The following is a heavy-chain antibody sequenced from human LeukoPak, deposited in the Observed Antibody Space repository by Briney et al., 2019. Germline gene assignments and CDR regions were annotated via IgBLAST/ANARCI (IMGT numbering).Heavy chain of an antibody. CDR3: ARGLGVQVGAKGVGAFDI. V-gene: IGHV3-53*01. D-gene: IGHD1-26*01. CDR1: GFTVSSNY. J-gene: IGHJ3*02. CDR2: IYSGGST. Sequence: GGSLRLSCAASGFTVSSNYMSWVRQAPGKGLEWVSVIYSGGSTYYADSVKGRFTISRDNSKNTLYLQMNSLRAEDTAVYYCARGLGVQVGAKGVGAFDIWGQGTMVTVSS.